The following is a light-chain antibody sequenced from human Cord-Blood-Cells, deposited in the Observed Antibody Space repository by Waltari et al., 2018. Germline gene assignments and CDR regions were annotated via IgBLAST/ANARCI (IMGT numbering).Light chain of an antibody. CDR3: QQDNNWPRT. J-gene: IGKJ1*01. CDR1: QSVSSN. CDR2: GAS. Sequence: EIVIKKSPATLSVSPGERATLSYRASQSVSSNLAWYQQKPGQAPRLLIYGASTRATGIPARFSGSWSGTEFTLTISSLQSEDFAVYYCQQDNNWPRTFGQGTKVEIK. V-gene: IGKV3-15*01.